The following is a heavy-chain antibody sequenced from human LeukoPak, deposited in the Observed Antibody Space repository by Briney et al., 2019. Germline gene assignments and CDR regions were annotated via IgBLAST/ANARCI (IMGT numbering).Heavy chain of an antibody. CDR1: GFTFSSDS. J-gene: IGHJ4*02. D-gene: IGHD4-17*01. CDR3: ARDYGDYVVDY. CDR2: ISSSSSTI. Sequence: GGSLRLSCAASGFTFSSDSMNWVRQARGEGLVWVSYISSSSSTIYYADSVKGRFTISRDNAKNSLYLQMNSLRAEDTAVYYCARDYGDYVVDYWGQGTLVTVSS. V-gene: IGHV3-48*01.